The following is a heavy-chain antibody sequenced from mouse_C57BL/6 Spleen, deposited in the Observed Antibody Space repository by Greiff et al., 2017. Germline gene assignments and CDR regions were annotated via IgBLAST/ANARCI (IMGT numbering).Heavy chain of an antibody. V-gene: IGHV1-53*01. CDR1: GYTFTSYW. CDR2: INPSNGGT. J-gene: IGHJ2*01. CDR3: ARWAYDYDEGFDY. Sequence: QVQLQQPGTELVKPGASVKLSCKASGYTFTSYWMHWVKQRPGQGLEWIGNINPSNGGTNYNEKFKSKATLTVDKSSSTAYLQLSSLTSEDSAVYYWARWAYDYDEGFDYWGQGTTLTVSS. D-gene: IGHD2-4*01.